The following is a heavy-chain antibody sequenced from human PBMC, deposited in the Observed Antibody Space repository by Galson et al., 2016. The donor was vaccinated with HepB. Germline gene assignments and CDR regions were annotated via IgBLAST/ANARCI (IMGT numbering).Heavy chain of an antibody. CDR3: AKGTTDLGDD. J-gene: IGHJ4*02. CDR2: IGGSGGSG. D-gene: IGHD4-11*01. CDR1: GYTFSSYA. V-gene: IGHV3-23*01. Sequence: SLRLSFAASGYTFSSYAMCWVRQAPGKGLQWDSGIGGSGGSGYYADSAKGRFTSSKDNSKNTLYWQMNSLRAEDTAVYYCAKGTTDLGDDWGQGIVVTVSS.